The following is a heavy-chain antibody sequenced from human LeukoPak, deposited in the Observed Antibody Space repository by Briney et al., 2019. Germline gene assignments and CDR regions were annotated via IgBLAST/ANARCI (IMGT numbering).Heavy chain of an antibody. CDR3: ARAVIRTYDY. V-gene: IGHV1-69*05. Sequence: ASVKVSCKASGGTFSSYAISWVRQAPGQGLEWMGGIIPIFGTANYAQKFQGRVTMTRDTSISTAYMELSRLRSDDTAVYYCARAVIRTYDYWGQGTLVTVSS. CDR1: GGTFSSYA. J-gene: IGHJ4*02. CDR2: IIPIFGTA. D-gene: IGHD3-10*01.